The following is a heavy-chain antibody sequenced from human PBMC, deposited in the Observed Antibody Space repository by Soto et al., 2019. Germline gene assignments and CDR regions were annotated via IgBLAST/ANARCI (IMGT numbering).Heavy chain of an antibody. CDR2: IIPIFGTA. D-gene: IGHD3-22*01. Sequence: QVQLVQSGAEVKKPGSSVKVSCKASGGTFSSYAISWVRQAPGQGLEWMGGIIPIFGTANYAQKFKGRGTITADESTSKAYMELSSLRSEDTGVYYCARALNCYDSSGYYYYWGQGTLVTVSS. CDR3: ARALNCYDSSGYYYY. V-gene: IGHV1-69*01. J-gene: IGHJ4*02. CDR1: GGTFSSYA.